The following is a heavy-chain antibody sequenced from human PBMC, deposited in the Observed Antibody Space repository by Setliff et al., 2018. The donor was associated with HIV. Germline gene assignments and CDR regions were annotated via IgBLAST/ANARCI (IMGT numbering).Heavy chain of an antibody. CDR3: AREIPRGTVFGVVGYFDY. Sequence: SVKVSCKASGGTFSSYITAWVRQAPGQGLEWMGGIHPIFGTTNYARDFMGRVSITADESTNTAYMELSSLRSDDSAIYYCAREIPRGTVFGVVGYFDYWGQGTPVTV. V-gene: IGHV1-69*13. D-gene: IGHD3-3*01. CDR2: IHPIFGTT. CDR1: GGTFSSYI. J-gene: IGHJ4*02.